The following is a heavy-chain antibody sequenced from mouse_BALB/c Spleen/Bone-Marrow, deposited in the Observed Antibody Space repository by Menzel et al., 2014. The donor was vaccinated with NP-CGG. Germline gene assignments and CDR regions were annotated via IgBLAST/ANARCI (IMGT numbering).Heavy chain of an antibody. V-gene: IGHV1-54*01. CDR2: INPGSGGT. D-gene: IGHD4-1*01. Sequence: VKIQQTGAALVRPGPSVKVYCKASGYPSTNYLIEWVMQMPGQGLEWIGVINPGSGGTNYNEKFKAKATLTADKSSSTAYMQLSSLTSDDTAVYFWARCLTGTSAMDCCGQESAVAVST. CDR3: ARCLTGTSAMDC. J-gene: IGHJ4*01. CDR1: GYPSTNYL.